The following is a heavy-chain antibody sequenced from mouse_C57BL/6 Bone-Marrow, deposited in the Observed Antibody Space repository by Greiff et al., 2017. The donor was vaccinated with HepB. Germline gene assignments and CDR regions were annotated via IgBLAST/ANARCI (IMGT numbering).Heavy chain of an antibody. Sequence: VQLQQSGAELVKPGASVKLSCKASGYTFTSYWMHWVKQRPGQGLEWIGMIHPNSGSTNYNEKFKSKATLTVDKSSSTAYMQLSSLTSEDSAVYYCVYYGSRDYWGQGTTLTVSS. D-gene: IGHD1-1*01. CDR3: VYYGSRDY. CDR1: GYTFTSYW. J-gene: IGHJ2*01. CDR2: IHPNSGST. V-gene: IGHV1-64*01.